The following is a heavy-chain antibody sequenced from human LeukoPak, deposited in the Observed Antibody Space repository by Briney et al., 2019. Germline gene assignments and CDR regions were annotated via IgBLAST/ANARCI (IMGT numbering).Heavy chain of an antibody. D-gene: IGHD2-2*02. CDR2: IYTSGST. J-gene: IGHJ6*03. V-gene: IGHV4-4*07. CDR3: ARDQIVVVPAAILSYGLYYYYNMDV. CDR1: GGSISSYY. Sequence: PSETLSLTCTVSGGSISSYYWSWIRQPAGKGLEWIGRIYTSGSTNYNPSLKSRVTMSVDTSKNQFSLKLSSVTAADTAVYYCARDQIVVVPAAILSYGLYYYYNMDVWGKGTTVTVSS.